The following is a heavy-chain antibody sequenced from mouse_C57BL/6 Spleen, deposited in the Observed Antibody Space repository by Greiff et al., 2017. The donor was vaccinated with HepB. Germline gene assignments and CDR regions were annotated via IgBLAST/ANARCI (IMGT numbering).Heavy chain of an antibody. CDR1: GYSFTGYF. J-gene: IGHJ2*01. CDR3: ARWGAYYSNYGHYFDY. V-gene: IGHV1-20*01. CDR2: INPYNGDT. D-gene: IGHD2-5*01. Sequence: EVQLKQSGPELVKPGDSVKISCKASGYSFTGYFMNWVMQSHGKSLEWIGRINPYNGDTFYNQKFKGKATLTVDKSSSTAHMELRSLTSEDSAVYDCARWGAYYSNYGHYFDYWGQGTTLTVSS.